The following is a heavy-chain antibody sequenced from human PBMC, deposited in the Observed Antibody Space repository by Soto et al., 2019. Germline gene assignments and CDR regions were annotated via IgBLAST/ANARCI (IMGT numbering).Heavy chain of an antibody. CDR1: GYTFNTYF. CDR3: ARDTGNSFDY. Sequence: HVQLVQSGGELKKPGASVKVSCNTSGYTFNTYFITWVRQAPGQGLGWMGWISPHNGNTNYAEKFQGRVTMTADTITKTAYRELRNLRIDYTAVYYCARDTGNSFDYWGQGTPVTVSS. J-gene: IGHJ4*02. CDR2: ISPHNGNT. V-gene: IGHV1-18*01.